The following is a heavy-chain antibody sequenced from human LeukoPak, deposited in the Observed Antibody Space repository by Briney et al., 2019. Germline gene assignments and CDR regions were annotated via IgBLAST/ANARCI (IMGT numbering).Heavy chain of an antibody. CDR2: IYYSGST. Sequence: SETLSLTCTVSGGSISSGDYYWSWIRQPPGKGLEWIGYIYYSGSTYYNPSLKSRVTISVDTSKNQFSLKLSSVTAADTAVYYCATDRDRGEFDYWGQGTLVTVSS. J-gene: IGHJ4*02. CDR1: GGSISSGDYY. CDR3: ATDRDRGEFDY. D-gene: IGHD3-10*01. V-gene: IGHV4-30-4*01.